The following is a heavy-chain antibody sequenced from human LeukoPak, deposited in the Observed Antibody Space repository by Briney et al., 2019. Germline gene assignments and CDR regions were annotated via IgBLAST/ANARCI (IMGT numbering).Heavy chain of an antibody. CDR3: ARGVTRYCSSTSCYYFDY. J-gene: IGHJ4*02. V-gene: IGHV3-48*01. D-gene: IGHD2-2*01. Sequence: GGSLRLSCAASGFTFSTYSMNWVRQAPGKGLEWVSYISSSSSAIYYADSVKGRFTISRDNSKHTLYLQINSLRAVDTAVYYCARGVTRYCSSTSCYYFDYWGQGTLVTVSS. CDR1: GFTFSTYS. CDR2: ISSSSSAI.